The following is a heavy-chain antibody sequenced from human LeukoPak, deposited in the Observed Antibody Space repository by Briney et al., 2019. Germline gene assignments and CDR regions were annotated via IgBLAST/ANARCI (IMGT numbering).Heavy chain of an antibody. J-gene: IGHJ4*02. CDR1: GYTFTGYY. D-gene: IGHD3-22*01. CDR2: INPNSGGT. V-gene: IGHV1-2*02. Sequence: ASVKVSCKASGYTFTGYYMHWVRQAPGQGLEWMGWINPNSGGTNYAQKFQGRVTMTRDTSITTAYMELSRLRSDDTAVYYCARFDLTVVVIDYWGQGTLVTVSS. CDR3: ARFDLTVVVIDY.